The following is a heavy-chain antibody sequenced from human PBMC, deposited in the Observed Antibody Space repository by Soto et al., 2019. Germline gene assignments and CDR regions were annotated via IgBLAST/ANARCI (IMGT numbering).Heavy chain of an antibody. V-gene: IGHV3-23*01. CDR2: ISGSGGST. D-gene: IGHD3-10*01. CDR1: GFTFSNYA. J-gene: IGHJ4*02. Sequence: EVQLLESGGGLVQPGGSLRLSCAASGFTFSNYAMSWVRQAPGKGLEWVSAISGSGGSTYYADSVKGRFTISRDNSKKTLYLQMNSLRAEDTAVYYSAKVLLWVEEARPDDYWGQGTLGIVSS. CDR3: AKVLLWVEEARPDDY.